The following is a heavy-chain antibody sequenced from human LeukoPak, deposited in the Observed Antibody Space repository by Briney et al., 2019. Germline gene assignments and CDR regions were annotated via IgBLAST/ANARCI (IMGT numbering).Heavy chain of an antibody. CDR3: ARGTTATRGWFDP. J-gene: IGHJ5*02. V-gene: IGHV4-61*02. CDR1: GGSISSGSYY. CDR2: IYTSGST. Sequence: SQTLSLTCTVSGGSISSGSYYWSWIRPPAGKGLEWIGRIYTSGSTNYNPSLKSRVTISVDTSKNQFSLKLSSVTAADTAVYYCARGTTATRGWFDPWGQGTLVTVSS. D-gene: IGHD1-1*01.